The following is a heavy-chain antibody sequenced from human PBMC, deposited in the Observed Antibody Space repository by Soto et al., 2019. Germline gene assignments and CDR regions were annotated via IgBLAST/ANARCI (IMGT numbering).Heavy chain of an antibody. J-gene: IGHJ4*02. CDR3: ARSVEGHFDY. CDR2: ITSDTKTI. D-gene: IGHD6-19*01. CDR1: GFTFSVYS. V-gene: IGHV3-48*02. Sequence: EVQLVEFGGDLVQREGSLRLSCVASGFTFSVYSMNWVRQAPGKGLEWFSYITSDTKTIKYADSVKGRFTISRDNAKNSVYLQMNSLRDEDTAVYYCARSVEGHFDYWGQGTVVTVSS.